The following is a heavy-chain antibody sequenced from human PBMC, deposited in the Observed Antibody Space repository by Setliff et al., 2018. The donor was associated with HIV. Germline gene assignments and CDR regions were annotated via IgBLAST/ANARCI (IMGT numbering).Heavy chain of an antibody. CDR1: GYTFTSYD. V-gene: IGHV7-4-1*02. CDR3: ARGRDYDSWSGYHELTFYLDY. D-gene: IGHD3-3*01. Sequence: ASVKVSCKASGYTFTSYDINWVRQAPGQGLEWMGWINTNAGNSIYAQGFTGRFVFSFDTSDSTAYLQISDLKAEDTAVYYCARGRDYDSWSGYHELTFYLDYWGQGSLVTVSS. CDR2: INTNAGNS. J-gene: IGHJ4*02.